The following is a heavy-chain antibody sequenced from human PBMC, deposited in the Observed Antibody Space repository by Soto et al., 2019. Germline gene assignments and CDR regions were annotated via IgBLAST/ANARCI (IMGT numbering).Heavy chain of an antibody. J-gene: IGHJ6*04. CDR2: ISYDGNNK. Sequence: QVQLVESGGGVVQPGRSLRLSCAASGFTFSSYVMHWVRQAPGKGLEWVAVISYDGNNKYYADSVKGRFTSSRDNSKNTLYLQMNSLRADDTAVYYCARAGWDGGGGCTLVGLRYSMGVWGKVTTVNVSS. D-gene: IGHD2-15*01. CDR3: ARAGWDGGGGCTLVGLRYSMGV. V-gene: IGHV3-30-3*01. CDR1: GFTFSSYV.